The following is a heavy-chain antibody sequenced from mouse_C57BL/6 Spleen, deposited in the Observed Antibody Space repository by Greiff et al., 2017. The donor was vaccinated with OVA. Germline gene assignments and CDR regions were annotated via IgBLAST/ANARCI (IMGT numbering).Heavy chain of an antibody. Sequence: DVMLVESGGGLVQPGGSLSLSCAASGFTFTDYYMSWVRQPPGKALEWLGFIRNKANGYTTEYSASVKGRFTISRDNSQSILYLQMNALRAEDSATYYCASFYYGSSLYWYFDVWGTGTTVTVSS. CDR3: ASFYYGSSLYWYFDV. CDR1: GFTFTDYY. V-gene: IGHV7-3*01. D-gene: IGHD1-1*01. J-gene: IGHJ1*03. CDR2: IRNKANGYTT.